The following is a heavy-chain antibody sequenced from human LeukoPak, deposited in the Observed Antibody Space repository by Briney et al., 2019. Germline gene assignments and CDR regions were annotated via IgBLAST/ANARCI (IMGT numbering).Heavy chain of an antibody. CDR3: TTVGLRSKRGVY. V-gene: IGHV3-15*01. CDR2: IKSKTDGGTT. D-gene: IGHD4-17*01. J-gene: IGHJ4*02. Sequence: PGGSLRLSCAASGFTVSSNYMSWVRQAPGKGLEWVGRIKSKTDGGTTDYAAPVKGRFTISRDDSKNTLYLQMNSLKTEDTAVYYCTTVGLRSKRGVYWGQGTLVTVSS. CDR1: GFTVSSNY.